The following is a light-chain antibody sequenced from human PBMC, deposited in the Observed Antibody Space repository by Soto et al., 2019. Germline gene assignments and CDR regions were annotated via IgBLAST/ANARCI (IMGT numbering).Light chain of an antibody. J-gene: IGLJ2*01. V-gene: IGLV2-11*01. CDR3: CSYSGSDSFL. CDR2: DVS. CDR1: SSDVGSYNY. Sequence: QSALTQPRSVSGSHGESVTISCSGTSSDVGSYNYVSWYQQYPGKAPKVMIYDVSERPSEVPVRFSGSKSGNTASLTISGLQAEDKTEYFCCSYSGSDSFLFGGGPQLTVL.